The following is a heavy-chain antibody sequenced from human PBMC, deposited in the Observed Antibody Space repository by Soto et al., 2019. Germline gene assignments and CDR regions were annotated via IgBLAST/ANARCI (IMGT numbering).Heavy chain of an antibody. V-gene: IGHV3-49*03. J-gene: IGHJ6*02. CDR2: IRSKAYGGTT. CDR3: SRVVGGWANYYYGMDV. D-gene: IGHD3-16*01. Sequence: GGSMRLSCTASGFTFGDYAMGRFRQAPGKGLEWVGFIRSKAYGGTTEYAASVKGRFTISRDDSKSVAYLQMNSLKTEDTAVYYCSRVVGGWANYYYGMDVWGQGTTVTVSS. CDR1: GFTFGDYA.